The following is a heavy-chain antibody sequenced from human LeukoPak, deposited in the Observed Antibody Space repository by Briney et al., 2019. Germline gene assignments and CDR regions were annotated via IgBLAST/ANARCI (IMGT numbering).Heavy chain of an antibody. D-gene: IGHD6-25*01. V-gene: IGHV3-48*04. Sequence: GGSLRLSCAASGFTFSTYDMNWVRQAPGKGLVWVSFITSSSNTIYYADSVKGRFTISRDNAMNSLYLQMNSLRAEDTAVYYCARDFAACDYWGQGTLVTVSS. CDR3: ARDFAACDY. J-gene: IGHJ4*02. CDR1: GFTFSTYD. CDR2: ITSSSNTI.